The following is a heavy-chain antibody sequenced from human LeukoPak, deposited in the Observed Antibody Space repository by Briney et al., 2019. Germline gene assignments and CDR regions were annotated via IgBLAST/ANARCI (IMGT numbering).Heavy chain of an antibody. D-gene: IGHD6-6*01. J-gene: IGHJ4*02. CDR1: GFTFSNYA. CDR2: MSYDGSIK. Sequence: GRSLRLSCAASGFTFSNYAMHWVRRAPGKGLEWVAVMSYDGSIKYYADSVKGRFTISRDNSKNTLYLQMNSLRGEDTAVYYCASGSTVSSSSSGNFEYWGQGTLVTVSS. CDR3: ASGSTVSSSSSGNFEY. V-gene: IGHV3-30*04.